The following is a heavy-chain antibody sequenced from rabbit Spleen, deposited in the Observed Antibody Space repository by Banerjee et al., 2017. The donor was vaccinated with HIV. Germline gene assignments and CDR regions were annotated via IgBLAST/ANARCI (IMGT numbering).Heavy chain of an antibody. V-gene: IGHV1S45*01. CDR2: INIVTGKS. D-gene: IGHD6-1*01. J-gene: IGHJ4*01. CDR3: ARGDTLDSWSNTGYNW. CDR1: GVSLNDKDV. Sequence: QEQLVESGGGLVKPEGSLTLTCKASGVSLNDKDVMCWVRQAPGKGLEWIACINIVTGKSVYASWAKGRFTMSRTSSTTVTLQMTSLTAADTATYFCARGDTLDSWSNTGYNWWGPGTLVTVS.